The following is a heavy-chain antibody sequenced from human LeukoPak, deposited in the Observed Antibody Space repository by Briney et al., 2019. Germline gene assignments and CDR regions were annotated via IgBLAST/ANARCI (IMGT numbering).Heavy chain of an antibody. D-gene: IGHD7-27*01. CDR1: GDSISSSSSY. CDR2: IHYSGST. V-gene: IGHV4-61*05. J-gene: IGHJ3*02. Sequence: PSETLSLTCTVSGDSISSSSSYCSWIRQPPGKGLEWIGYIHYSGSTNYNPSLKSRVTISVDTSKKQFSLKLSSVTAADTAVYYCARHVDSWGAFDIWGQGTRVTVSS. CDR3: ARHVDSWGAFDI.